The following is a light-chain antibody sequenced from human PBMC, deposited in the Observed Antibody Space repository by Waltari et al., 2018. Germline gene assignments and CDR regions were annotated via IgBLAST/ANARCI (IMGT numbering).Light chain of an antibody. Sequence: NFMLTQPHSVSESPGKTVTISCTRSSGSIASNYVQWYQQRPGSAPTTVIYEDNQSPSGVPDRFSGSIDSSSNSASLPIAGLKTEDDADCYCQSYDSSNYVVFGGGTKLTVL. CDR3: QSYDSSNYVV. V-gene: IGLV6-57*03. CDR2: EDN. J-gene: IGLJ2*01. CDR1: SGSIASNY.